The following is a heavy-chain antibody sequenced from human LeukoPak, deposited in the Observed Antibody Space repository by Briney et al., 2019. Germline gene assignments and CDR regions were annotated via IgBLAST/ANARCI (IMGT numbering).Heavy chain of an antibody. CDR1: GFTFSSYE. CDR3: ARMYYYDSSGFLDPSSPHGY. CDR2: ISSSGSTI. Sequence: GGSLRLSCAASGFTFSSYEMNWVRQAPGKGLEWVSYISSSGSTIYYADSVKGRFTISRDNAKNSLYLQMNSLRAEDTAVYYCARMYYYDSSGFLDPSSPHGYWGQGTLVTVSS. V-gene: IGHV3-48*03. J-gene: IGHJ4*02. D-gene: IGHD3-22*01.